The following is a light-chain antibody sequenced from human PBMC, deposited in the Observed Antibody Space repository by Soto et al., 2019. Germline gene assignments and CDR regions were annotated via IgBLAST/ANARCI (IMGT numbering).Light chain of an antibody. CDR2: SAS. V-gene: IGKV1-39*01. J-gene: IGKJ1*01. Sequence: DIQMTQSPSSLSASVGDRVTITCRASQSIAKSLNWYQQKPGKAPKLLIHSASTLQSGVPSRFSGGGTGTDFTLTIDSLQPEDFATYYCQQSYSIPRTFGQGTQVEIK. CDR3: QQSYSIPRT. CDR1: QSIAKS.